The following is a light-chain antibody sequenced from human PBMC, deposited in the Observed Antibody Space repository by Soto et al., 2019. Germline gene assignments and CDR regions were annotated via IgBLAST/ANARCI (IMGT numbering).Light chain of an antibody. J-gene: IGKJ1*01. CDR1: QRVSSSY. V-gene: IGKV3-20*01. CDR3: QQYGSSPPWT. Sequence: EIVLTQSPGTLSLSPGERATLSCRASQRVSSSYLAWYQQKPGQAPRLLIYGASSRDTGIPDRFSGSGSGTDFTLTISRLEPEDVAVYYCQQYGSSPPWTFGQGTKVEIK. CDR2: GAS.